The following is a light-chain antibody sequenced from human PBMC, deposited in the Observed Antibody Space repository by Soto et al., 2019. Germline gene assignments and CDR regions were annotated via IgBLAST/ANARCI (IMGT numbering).Light chain of an antibody. V-gene: IGLV1-44*01. CDR2: TNT. Sequence: QSVLTQPASVSGTPGQRVTISCSGSSSNVGGNPVNWYQHVPTTAPKLLIYTNTQRPSGVPDRFSGSKSGTSASLAISGLQSEDEADYYCASWDDSLNGPVFGTGTKVTVL. CDR3: ASWDDSLNGPV. CDR1: SSNVGGNP. J-gene: IGLJ1*01.